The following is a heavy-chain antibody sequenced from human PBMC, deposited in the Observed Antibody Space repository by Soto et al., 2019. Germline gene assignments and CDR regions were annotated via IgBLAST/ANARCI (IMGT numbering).Heavy chain of an antibody. V-gene: IGHV3-23*01. Sequence: PGGSLSLSCAASGFTFSSYVMSWVRQAPGKGLEWVSGISGSGDNTYYADSVKGRFTISRDNSKNTLFLQMNSLRAEDTALYFCAKEMGDYYDSSGSWFDPWGQGTLVTVSS. CDR1: GFTFSSYV. J-gene: IGHJ5*02. CDR2: ISGSGDNT. D-gene: IGHD3-22*01. CDR3: AKEMGDYYDSSGSWFDP.